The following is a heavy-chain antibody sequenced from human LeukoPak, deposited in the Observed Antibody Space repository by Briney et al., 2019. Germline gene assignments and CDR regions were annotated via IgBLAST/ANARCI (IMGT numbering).Heavy chain of an antibody. D-gene: IGHD1-1*01. CDR3: ARMRRQLEQGPRYYYYYYMDV. Sequence: SETLSLTCTVSGYSISSGYYWSWIRQPPGKGLEWIGYIYYSGSTNYNPSLKSRVTISVDTSKNQFSLKLSSVTAADTAVYYCARMRRQLEQGPRYYYYYYMDVWGKGTTVTVSS. V-gene: IGHV4-61*01. CDR1: GYSISSGYY. J-gene: IGHJ6*03. CDR2: IYYSGST.